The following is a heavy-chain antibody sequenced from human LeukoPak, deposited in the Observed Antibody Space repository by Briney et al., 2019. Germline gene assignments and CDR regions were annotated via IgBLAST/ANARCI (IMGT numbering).Heavy chain of an antibody. CDR3: ARLHVDIVATTPDY. J-gene: IGHJ4*02. CDR2: VGGSGVKT. Sequence: GGSLRLSCAASGFTFSNYAIHWVRQAPGKGLEWVSIVGGSGVKTYYADSVKGRFTISRDNAKNSLYLQMNSLRAEDTAVYYCARLHVDIVATTPDYWGQGTLVTVSS. V-gene: IGHV3-23*01. CDR1: GFTFSNYA. D-gene: IGHD5-12*01.